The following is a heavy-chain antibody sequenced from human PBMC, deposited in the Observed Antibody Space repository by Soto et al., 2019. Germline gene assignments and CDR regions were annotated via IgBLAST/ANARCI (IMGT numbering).Heavy chain of an antibody. CDR3: ARSGYSGYGRYYYYYYMDV. CDR1: GGSISSSSYY. CDR2: IYYSGST. J-gene: IGHJ6*03. V-gene: IGHV4-39*01. Sequence: SETLSLTCTVSGGSISSSSYYWGWIRQPPGKGLEWIGSIYYSGSTYYNPSLKSRVTISVDTSKNQFSLKLSSVTAADTAVYYCARSGYSGYGRYYYYYYMDVWGKGTTVTVSS. D-gene: IGHD5-12*01.